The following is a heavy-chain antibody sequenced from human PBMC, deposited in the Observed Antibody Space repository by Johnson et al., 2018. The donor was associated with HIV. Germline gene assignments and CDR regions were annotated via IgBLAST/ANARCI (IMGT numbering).Heavy chain of an antibody. V-gene: IGHV3-74*03. D-gene: IGHD3-10*01. CDR3: ARDTKSGSYLEGTGAFDI. Sequence: VQLVESGGGLVQPGGSLRLSCAASGFTFGNYWMHWVRQAPGKGLVWVARIYSDGSDTKYADSVKGRFTISRDNAKNTLYLQMNSLRAEDMAVYYCARDTKSGSYLEGTGAFDIWGQGTMVTVSS. CDR2: IYSDGSDT. CDR1: GFTFGNYW. J-gene: IGHJ3*02.